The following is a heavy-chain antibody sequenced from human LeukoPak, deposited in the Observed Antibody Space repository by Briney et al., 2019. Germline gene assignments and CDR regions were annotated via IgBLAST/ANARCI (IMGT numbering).Heavy chain of an antibody. CDR2: INTNTGNP. J-gene: IGHJ4*02. CDR1: GYSSTSYA. D-gene: IGHD6-19*01. Sequence: ASVKVSCKASGYSSTSYAMNWVRQAPGQGLEWMGWINTNTGNPTYAQGFTGRCVFSLDTSVSTAYLQISSLKAEDTAVYSCARVAEYSSGWYDPFDYWGQGTLVTVSS. CDR3: ARVAEYSSGWYDPFDY. V-gene: IGHV7-4-1*02.